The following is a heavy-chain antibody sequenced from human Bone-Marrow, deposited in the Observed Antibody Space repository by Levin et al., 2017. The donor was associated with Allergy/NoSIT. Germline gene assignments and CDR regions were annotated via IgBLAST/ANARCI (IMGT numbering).Heavy chain of an antibody. Sequence: GESLKISCKASGNTLNEVSIHWVRQAPGKGLEWMGGFDPADGEIIYAQKFQGRVTMTEDTSTDTAFMELTGLESEDAAVYYCAGEGGWQDGFEVWGQGTMLAVSS. CDR3: AGEGGWQDGFEV. D-gene: IGHD5-24*01. CDR1: GNTLNEVS. J-gene: IGHJ3*01. CDR2: FDPADGEI. V-gene: IGHV1-24*01.